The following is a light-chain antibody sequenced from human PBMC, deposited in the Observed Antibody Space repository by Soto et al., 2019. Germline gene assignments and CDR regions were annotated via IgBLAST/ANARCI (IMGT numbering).Light chain of an antibody. Sequence: QSALTQPASVSGSPGQSITISCTGGSSDVGAYNYVSWYQQFPGKAPKLVIFGNRNRPSGVPERFSGSKSGTSASLAITGLQAEDEADYYCQAYDYSLTAAVFGGGTKLTVL. CDR2: GNR. J-gene: IGLJ3*02. CDR1: SSDVGAYNY. V-gene: IGLV2-14*03. CDR3: QAYDYSLTAAV.